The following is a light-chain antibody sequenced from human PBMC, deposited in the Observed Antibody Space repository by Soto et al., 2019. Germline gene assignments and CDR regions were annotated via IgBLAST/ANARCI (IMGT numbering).Light chain of an antibody. CDR3: HQRSNWPSYT. CDR2: DAS. V-gene: IGKV3-11*01. J-gene: IGKJ2*01. CDR1: QSVSSY. Sequence: EIVLTQSPATLSLSPGERATLSCRASQSVSSYLAWYQQKPGQAPRLLIYDASNRATGIPARFSGSGSGTDFTLNISSLEPEDFAVYYCHQRSNWPSYTFGQGTKLEIK.